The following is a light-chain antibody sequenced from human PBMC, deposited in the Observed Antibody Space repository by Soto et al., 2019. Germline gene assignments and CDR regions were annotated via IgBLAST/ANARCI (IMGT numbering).Light chain of an antibody. V-gene: IGLV1-44*01. CDR1: SGNIGGNT. J-gene: IGLJ1*01. CDR2: NNN. Sequence: QSALTQPLYSSGTPGQRVTISCSGSSGNIGGNTVNWYQQLPGTAPKLLIYNNNQRPSGVPDRFSGSKSGTSASLAISGLQSEDEADYYCATWDDSRNKVFGTGTKVTVL. CDR3: ATWDDSRNKV.